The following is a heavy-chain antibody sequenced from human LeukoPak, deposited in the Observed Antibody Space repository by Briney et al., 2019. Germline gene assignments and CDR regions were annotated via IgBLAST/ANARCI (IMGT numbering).Heavy chain of an antibody. Sequence: GESLKISCKGSGYSFTSYWIGWVRQMPGKGLEWMGIIYPGDSDTRYSPSFQGLVTISADKSISTAYRQWSSLKASDTAMYYCARGEAQQLVLFDYWGQGTLVTVSS. V-gene: IGHV5-51*01. CDR3: ARGEAQQLVLFDY. D-gene: IGHD6-13*01. J-gene: IGHJ4*02. CDR2: IYPGDSDT. CDR1: GYSFTSYW.